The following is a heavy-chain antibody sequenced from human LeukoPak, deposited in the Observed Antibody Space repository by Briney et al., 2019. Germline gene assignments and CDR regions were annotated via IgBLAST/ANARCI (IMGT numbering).Heavy chain of an antibody. D-gene: IGHD3-22*01. V-gene: IGHV1-8*01. CDR1: GYTFTSYD. Sequence: ASVKVSCKASGYTFTSYDINWVRQATGQGLEWMGWMNPNSGNTGYAQKFQGRVTMTRNTPISTAYMELSSLRSEDTAVYYCARGLELTDSSGYYPRWFDPWGQGTLVTVSS. J-gene: IGHJ5*02. CDR2: MNPNSGNT. CDR3: ARGLELTDSSGYYPRWFDP.